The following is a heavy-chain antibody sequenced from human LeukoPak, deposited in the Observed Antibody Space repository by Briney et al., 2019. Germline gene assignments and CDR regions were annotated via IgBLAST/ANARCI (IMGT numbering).Heavy chain of an antibody. J-gene: IGHJ4*02. D-gene: IGHD6-13*01. Sequence: KVSCKASGGTFSSYAISWVRQAPGQGLEWMGIIYPGDSDTRYSPSFQGQVTISADKSISTAYLQWSSLKASDTAMYYCARLGGYSSSWCKYWGQGTLVTVSS. CDR1: GGTFSSYA. V-gene: IGHV5-51*01. CDR3: ARLGGYSSSWCKY. CDR2: IYPGDSDT.